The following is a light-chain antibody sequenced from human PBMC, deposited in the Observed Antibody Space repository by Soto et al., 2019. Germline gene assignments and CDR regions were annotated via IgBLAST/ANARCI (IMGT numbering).Light chain of an antibody. V-gene: IGKV1-9*01. J-gene: IGKJ3*01. CDR2: AAS. Sequence: IQLTQSPSSLSASVGDRVTITCRASQDIAIYLAWYQQKPGEAPKLLIYAASTLYGGVPSRFSGSGSGTDFTFTITNLQPEDVATYYCQQYDSLPFTFGPGTKVDIK. CDR1: QDIAIY. CDR3: QQYDSLPFT.